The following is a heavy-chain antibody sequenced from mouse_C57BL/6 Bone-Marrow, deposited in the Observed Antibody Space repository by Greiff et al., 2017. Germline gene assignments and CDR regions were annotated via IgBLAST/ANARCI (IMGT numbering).Heavy chain of an antibody. CDR2: INPNNGGT. D-gene: IGHD1-1*01. CDR3: ARSVYYGSGYVVDY. CDR1: GYTFTDYN. Sequence: VQLKESGPELVKPGASVKIPCKASGYTFTDYNIDWVKQSHGKSLEWIGDINPNNGGTIYNQKFKGKATLTVDKSSSTAYMELRSLTSEATAVYYFARSVYYGSGYVVDYWGQGTTLTVSS. V-gene: IGHV1-18*01. J-gene: IGHJ2*01.